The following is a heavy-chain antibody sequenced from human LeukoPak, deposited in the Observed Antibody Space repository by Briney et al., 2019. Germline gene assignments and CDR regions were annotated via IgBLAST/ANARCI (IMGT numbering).Heavy chain of an antibody. V-gene: IGHV4-59*01. D-gene: IGHD2-2*01. CDR3: ARDQQTATYNWFDP. CDR2: IYYSGST. CDR1: GGSISSYY. J-gene: IGHJ5*02. Sequence: SETLSLTCTVSGGSISSYYWSWIRQPPGKGLEWIGYIYYSGSTNYNPSLKSRVTISVDTSKNQFSLKLSSVTAADTAVYYCARDQQTATYNWFDPWGQGTLVTVSS.